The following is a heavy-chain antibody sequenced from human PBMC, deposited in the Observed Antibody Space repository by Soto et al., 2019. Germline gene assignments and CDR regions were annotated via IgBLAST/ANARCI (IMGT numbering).Heavy chain of an antibody. CDR1: GFTFSNYV. D-gene: IGHD1-26*01. CDR3: ARDPAGAGPDFDY. CDR2: ISVSGGST. V-gene: IGHV3-23*01. Sequence: PGASLRLSCAASGFTFSNYVMSWVRQAPGKGLEWVSAISVSGGSTFYADSVKGRFTISRDNSKNTLYLQMNSLRAEDTAIYYCARDPAGAGPDFDYWGQGTLVTVSS. J-gene: IGHJ4*02.